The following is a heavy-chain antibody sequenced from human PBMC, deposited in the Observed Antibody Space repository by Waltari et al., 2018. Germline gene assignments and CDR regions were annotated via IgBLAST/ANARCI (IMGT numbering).Heavy chain of an antibody. D-gene: IGHD3-3*01. J-gene: IGHJ3*02. CDR3: ARGRAYDFWSGYSAEPDAFDM. CDR2: IVYDGRSK. V-gene: IGHV3-30*04. CDR1: EPIFSGYA. Sequence: QGQLVESGGGVVQPGRSLRLSCAASEPIFSGYAMNWVRQAPGKGLELVADIVYDGRSKNYADSVKGRFTISRDNSNLYLQMNSLRTEDTAVYYCARGRAYDFWSGYSAEPDAFDMWGQGTMVIVSS.